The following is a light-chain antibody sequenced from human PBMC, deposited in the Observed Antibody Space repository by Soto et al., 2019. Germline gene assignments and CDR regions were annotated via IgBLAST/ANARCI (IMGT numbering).Light chain of an antibody. CDR2: GAS. CDR1: QSVSSSY. Sequence: EIVLTQSPGTLSLSPGERATLSCRASQSVSSSYLAWYQQKPGQAPRLLIYGASIRATGIPDRFSGSGSGTDFTLTISRLEPEDFAVYYCQQYGSSPVTFGHGTKVEIK. J-gene: IGKJ1*01. V-gene: IGKV3-20*01. CDR3: QQYGSSPVT.